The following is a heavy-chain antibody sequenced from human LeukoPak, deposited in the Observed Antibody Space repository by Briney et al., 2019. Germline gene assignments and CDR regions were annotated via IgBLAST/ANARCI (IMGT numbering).Heavy chain of an antibody. D-gene: IGHD3-10*01. CDR2: IYSGGST. CDR1: GFTVSSNY. V-gene: IGHV3-53*01. CDR3: ARARGSDDYFDY. Sequence: GGSLRLSCAAAGFTVSSNYMSWVRQAPGKGLEWVSVIYSGGSTYYADSVKGRFTISRDNSKNTLYLQMNSLRAEDTAVYYCARARGSDDYFDYWGQGTLVTVSS. J-gene: IGHJ4*02.